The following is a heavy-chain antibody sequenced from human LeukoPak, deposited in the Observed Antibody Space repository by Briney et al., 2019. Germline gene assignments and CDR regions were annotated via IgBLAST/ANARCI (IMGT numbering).Heavy chain of an antibody. CDR3: ATRYCSGGSCYFDY. CDR1: GFTFSDYY. CDR2: ISSNGSTI. J-gene: IGHJ4*02. V-gene: IGHV3-11*01. D-gene: IGHD2-15*01. Sequence: GGSLRLSCAASGFTFSDYYMSWIRQAPGKGLEWVSYISSNGSTIYYADSVKGRFTISRDNAKNSLYLQMNSLRAEDTAVYYCATRYCSGGSCYFDYWGQGTLVTVSS.